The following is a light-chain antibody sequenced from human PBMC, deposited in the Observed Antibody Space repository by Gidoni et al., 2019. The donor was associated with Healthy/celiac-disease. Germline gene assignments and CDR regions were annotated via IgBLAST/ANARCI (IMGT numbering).Light chain of an antibody. CDR2: GAS. J-gene: IGKJ2*01. CDR1: QSVSSN. CDR3: QQYNNWPPRHT. Sequence: EIVMTQSPATLSVSPGERATLSCRASQSVSSNLAWYQQKPGQAPRLLICGASTRATGIPARFSGSGSGTEFTLTISSLQSEDFAVYYCQQYNNWPPRHTFGQGTKLEIK. V-gene: IGKV3-15*01.